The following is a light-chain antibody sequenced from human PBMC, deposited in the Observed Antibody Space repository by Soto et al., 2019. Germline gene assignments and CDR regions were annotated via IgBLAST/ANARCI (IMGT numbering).Light chain of an antibody. J-gene: IGKJ1*01. V-gene: IGKV3-15*01. CDR2: GAS. CDR1: QSVSSN. CDR3: QQYNNWPLT. Sequence: EIVMTQSPSTLSVSPWERCTLSCRASQSVSSNLAWYQQKPGQAPRLLIYGASTRATGIPARFSGSGSGTEFTLTISSLQSEDFAVYYCQQYNNWPLTFGQGTKVDIK.